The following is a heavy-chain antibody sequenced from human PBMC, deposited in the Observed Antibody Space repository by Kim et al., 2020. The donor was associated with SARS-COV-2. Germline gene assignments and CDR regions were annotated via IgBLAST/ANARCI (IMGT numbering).Heavy chain of an antibody. Sequence: STYYADSVKGRFTSSRDNSKNTLYLQMNSLRAEDTAVYYCARAAGGRFDPWGQGTLVTVSS. CDR3: ARAAGGRFDP. J-gene: IGHJ5*02. V-gene: IGHV3-53*01. CDR2: ST. D-gene: IGHD3-16*01.